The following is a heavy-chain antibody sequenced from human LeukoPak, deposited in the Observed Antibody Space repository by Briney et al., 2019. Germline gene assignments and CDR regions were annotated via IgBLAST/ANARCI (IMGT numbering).Heavy chain of an antibody. CDR1: GYTFIGYY. CDR3: ASSGYSSSFYAFDI. Sequence: ASVKVSCKASGYTFIGYYMHWVRQAPGQGLEWMGWINPNSGGTNYAQKFQGRVTMTRDTSISTAYMELSRLRSDDTAVYYCASSGYSSSFYAFDIWGQGTMVTVSS. V-gene: IGHV1-2*02. J-gene: IGHJ3*02. CDR2: INPNSGGT. D-gene: IGHD6-13*01.